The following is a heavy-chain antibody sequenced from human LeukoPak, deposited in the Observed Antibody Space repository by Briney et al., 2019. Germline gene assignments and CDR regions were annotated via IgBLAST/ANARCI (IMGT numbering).Heavy chain of an antibody. J-gene: IGHJ4*02. V-gene: IGHV3-7*01. CDR2: INQDGAEK. D-gene: IGHD6-19*01. Sequence: GGSLRLSCVASRFSFRSFWMTWVRQAPGTGLEWVANINQDGAEKYYGESVKGRFTISRDNAKNSLFLQMDSLRVEDTAVYYCARLDINSSGRYKNDYWGQGTLVTVSS. CDR3: ARLDINSSGRYKNDY. CDR1: RFSFRSFW.